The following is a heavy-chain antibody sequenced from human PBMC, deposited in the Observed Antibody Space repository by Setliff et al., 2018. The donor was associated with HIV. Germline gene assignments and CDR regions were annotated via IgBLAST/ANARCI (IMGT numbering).Heavy chain of an antibody. J-gene: IGHJ6*03. CDR1: GGSFSSYH. Sequence: SETLSLTCTVSGGSFSSYHWSWIRHRAGKGLEWIGHIYASGSTKYNPSLESRVTMSVDTSRTQFSLKLRSVTAADTAVYYCARVGASGVPSTMDYYYYMDVWGKGTRSPSP. V-gene: IGHV4-4*07. D-gene: IGHD3-10*01. CDR2: IYASGST. CDR3: ARVGASGVPSTMDYYYYMDV.